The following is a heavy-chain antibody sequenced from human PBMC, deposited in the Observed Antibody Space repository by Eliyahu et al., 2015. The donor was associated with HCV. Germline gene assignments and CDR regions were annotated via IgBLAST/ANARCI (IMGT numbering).Heavy chain of an antibody. CDR2: ISYDGSNK. CDR3: AKEYPRWGVGPAAGFFDY. V-gene: IGHV3-30*18. Sequence: QVQLVESGGGVVQPGRSLRLSCAASGFTFXSXGXHWVRQAPGKGLEWVGVISYDGSNKYYADSVKGRFTISRDNSKNTLYLQMNSLRAEDTAVYYCAKEYPRWGVGPAAGFFDYWGQGTLVTVSS. D-gene: IGHD6-13*01. J-gene: IGHJ4*02. CDR1: GFTFXSXG.